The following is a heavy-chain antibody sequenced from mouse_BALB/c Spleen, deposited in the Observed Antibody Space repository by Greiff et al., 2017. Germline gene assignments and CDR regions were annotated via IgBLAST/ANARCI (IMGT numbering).Heavy chain of an antibody. V-gene: IGHV5-12-1*01. J-gene: IGHJ3*01. CDR1: GFAFSSYD. D-gene: IGHD1-1*01. CDR3: ARRHYGSSGGFAY. Sequence: DVHLVESGGGLVKPGGSLKLSCAASGFAFSSYDMSWVRQTPEKRLEWVAYISSGGGSTYYPDTVKGRFTISRDNAKNTLYLQMSSLKSEDTAMYYCARRHYGSSGGFAYWGQGTLVTVSA. CDR2: ISSGGGST.